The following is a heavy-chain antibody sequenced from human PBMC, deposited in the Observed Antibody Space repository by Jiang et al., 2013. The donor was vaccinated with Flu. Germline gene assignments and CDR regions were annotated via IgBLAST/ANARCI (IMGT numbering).Heavy chain of an antibody. CDR2: INPASGGT. CDR3: ARFCGGGRCPDY. Sequence: KVSCKASGYTFTDYYIHWVRQAPGQGLEWMGWINPASGGTKFSERFQGRVTMTRDTSISTAYMGLSRLTSDDTAVYYCARFCGGGRCPDYWGQGTLVTVSS. D-gene: IGHD2-15*01. J-gene: IGHJ4*02. V-gene: IGHV1-2*02. CDR1: GYTFTDYY.